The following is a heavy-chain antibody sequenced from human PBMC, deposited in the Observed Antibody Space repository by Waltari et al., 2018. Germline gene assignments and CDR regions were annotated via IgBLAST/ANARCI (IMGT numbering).Heavy chain of an antibody. D-gene: IGHD2-2*01. CDR3: ARDLVVPAAAANWFDP. CDR1: GGSIRSSNW. Sequence: QVQLQESGPGLVKPSGTLSLTCAVSGGSIRSSNWWRWVRQPAGKGLEWIGDIYHSGSTNYNPSLKSRVTISVDKSKNQFSLKLSSVTAADTAVYYCARDLVVPAAAANWFDPWGQGTLVTVSS. J-gene: IGHJ5*02. CDR2: IYHSGST. V-gene: IGHV4-4*02.